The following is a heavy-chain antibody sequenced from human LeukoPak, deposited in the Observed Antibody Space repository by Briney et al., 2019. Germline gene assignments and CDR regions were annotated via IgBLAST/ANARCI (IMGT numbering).Heavy chain of an antibody. D-gene: IGHD3-10*01. J-gene: IGHJ4*02. Sequence: SETLSLTCAVYGGSFSGYYWSSIRQPPGKGLEWIGEINHSGSTNYNPSLKSRVTISVDTSKNQFSLKLSSVTAADTAVYYCARGPRGVREVNLSYYFDYWGQGTLVTASS. CDR1: GGSFSGYY. V-gene: IGHV4-34*01. CDR3: ARGPRGVREVNLSYYFDY. CDR2: INHSGST.